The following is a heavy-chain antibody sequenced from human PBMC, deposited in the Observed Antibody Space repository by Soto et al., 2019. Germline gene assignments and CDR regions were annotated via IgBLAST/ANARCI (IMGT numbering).Heavy chain of an antibody. CDR3: AKKGSHEVAGTGRYYYAMYG. CDR2: INHSGST. CDR1: GGSCSGYY. D-gene: IGHD6-19*01. J-gene: IGHJ6*02. Sequence: KSSENISLSCAVYGGSCSGYYWSWIRQPPGKGLEWIGEINHSGSTNYNPSLKSRVTISVDTSKNQFSLKLSSVTAADTAVYYCAKKGSHEVAGTGRYYYAMYGWGQGTTVTVSS. V-gene: IGHV4-34*01.